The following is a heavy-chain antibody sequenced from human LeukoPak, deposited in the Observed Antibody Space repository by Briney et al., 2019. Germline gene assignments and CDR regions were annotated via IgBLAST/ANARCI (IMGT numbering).Heavy chain of an antibody. D-gene: IGHD1-26*01. CDR2: INPNSGGT. J-gene: IGHJ4*02. Sequence: ASVKVSCKASGYTFTCYYMHWVRQAPGQGLEWMGWINPNSGGTNYAQKFQGRVTMTRDTSISTAYMELSRLRSDDTAVYYCARELGGSYSAIDYWGQGTLVTVSS. CDR3: ARELGGSYSAIDY. V-gene: IGHV1-2*02. CDR1: GYTFTCYY.